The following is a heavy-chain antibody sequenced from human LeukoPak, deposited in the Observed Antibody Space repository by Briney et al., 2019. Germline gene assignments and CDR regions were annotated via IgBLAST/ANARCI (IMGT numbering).Heavy chain of an antibody. J-gene: IGHJ4*02. V-gene: IGHV3-33*01. CDR2: IWYDGTSE. Sequence: GGSLRLSCAASRFTFSSFGMHWVRQAPGEGLEWVAMIWYDGTSEYYADSVKGRFTISRDNFKNTLYLQMNSLRAEDPALYYCARDEGAGNFLLDYWGQGTLVTVSS. D-gene: IGHD3-10*01. CDR1: RFTFSSFG. CDR3: ARDEGAGNFLLDY.